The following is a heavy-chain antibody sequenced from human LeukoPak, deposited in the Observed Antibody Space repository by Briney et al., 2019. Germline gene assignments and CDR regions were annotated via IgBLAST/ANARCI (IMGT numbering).Heavy chain of an antibody. CDR3: TRVSGAYDPSDY. V-gene: IGHV3-7*03. Sequence: QTGGSLRLSCAASGFTFSSHWMSWVRQAPGKGLEWVANIREDGSLQYYVDSVEGRFTISRDNAKNSLYLQMNTLRVDDTAVYFCTRVSGAYDPSDYWGQGTLVIVSS. CDR2: IREDGSLQ. CDR1: GFTFSSHW. J-gene: IGHJ4*02. D-gene: IGHD3-10*02.